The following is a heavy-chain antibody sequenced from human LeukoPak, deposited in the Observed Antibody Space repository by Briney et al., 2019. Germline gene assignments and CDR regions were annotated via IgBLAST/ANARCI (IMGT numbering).Heavy chain of an antibody. V-gene: IGHV3-30*02. CDR2: IRYDGSNK. D-gene: IGHD3-22*01. CDR3: AKEGGGYDSSGSGAFDI. J-gene: IGHJ3*02. Sequence: GGSLRLSCAASGSSFSIYGMHWVRQAPGKGLEGVTFIRYDGSNKYYADSVKGRFTISRDNSKNTLYLQMNSLRAEDTAVYYCAKEGGGYDSSGSGAFDIWGQGTMVTVSS. CDR1: GSSFSIYG.